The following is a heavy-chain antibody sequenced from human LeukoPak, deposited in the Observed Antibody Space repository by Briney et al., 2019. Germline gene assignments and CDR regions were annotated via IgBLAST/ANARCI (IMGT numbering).Heavy chain of an antibody. D-gene: IGHD6-13*01. Sequence: SGPKLEKGTQTRTLTCSRAWFALSTRGVGVGWIRQSPGKPLEWHDVIFWNDDRRYSAYLKSRLTSTKDPSKNQVVLTMTNMDPVDTATYYCAHSSGYSNNWYRSWGQGTLVTVSS. V-gene: IGHV2-5*01. CDR2: IFWNDDR. CDR1: WFALSTRGVG. J-gene: IGHJ4*02. CDR3: AHSSGYSNNWYRS.